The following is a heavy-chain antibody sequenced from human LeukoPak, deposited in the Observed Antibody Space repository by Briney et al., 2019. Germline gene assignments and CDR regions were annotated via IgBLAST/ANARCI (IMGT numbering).Heavy chain of an antibody. CDR3: ARVPVAAAGQGIDY. D-gene: IGHD6-13*01. Sequence: PGGSLRLSCAASGFTFSDYGMNWVRQTPGKGLEWLAFIQNDGSNTFYADSVKGRFTISRDNSKNTLYLQMTSLRVDDTAVYYCARVPVAAAGQGIDYWGQGTLVTVSS. V-gene: IGHV3-30*02. J-gene: IGHJ4*02. CDR1: GFTFSDYG. CDR2: IQNDGSNT.